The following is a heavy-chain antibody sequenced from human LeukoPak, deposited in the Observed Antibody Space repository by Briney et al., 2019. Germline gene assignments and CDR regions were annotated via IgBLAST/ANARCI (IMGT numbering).Heavy chain of an antibody. CDR2: ISYSGST. V-gene: IGHV4-39*07. D-gene: IGHD6-19*01. Sequence: PSETLSLTCTVSGGSVSSSSYYWGWIRQPPGKGLEWIGSISYSGSTYYNPSLKSRVTISVDTSKNQFSLKLRSVTAADTAVYYCARARIVMAGSFGPWGQGTLVTVFS. CDR3: ARARIVMAGSFGP. CDR1: GGSVSSSSYY. J-gene: IGHJ5*02.